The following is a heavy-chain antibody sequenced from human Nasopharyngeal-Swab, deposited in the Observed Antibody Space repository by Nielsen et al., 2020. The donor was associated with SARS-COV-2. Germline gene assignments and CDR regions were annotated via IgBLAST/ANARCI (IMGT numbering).Heavy chain of an antibody. CDR1: GFTFRSYA. Sequence: GESLKISCAASGFTFRSYAISWVRQAPGKGLEWVSVISGSDHTTYYADSVKGRFTISRDNSKNTVNLQMNSLRVEDTATYYCAKDRDSGDDSDDYYHYYGMDVWGQGTTVTVFS. J-gene: IGHJ6*02. D-gene: IGHD5-12*01. CDR2: ISGSDHTT. CDR3: AKDRDSGDDSDDYYHYYGMDV. V-gene: IGHV3-23*01.